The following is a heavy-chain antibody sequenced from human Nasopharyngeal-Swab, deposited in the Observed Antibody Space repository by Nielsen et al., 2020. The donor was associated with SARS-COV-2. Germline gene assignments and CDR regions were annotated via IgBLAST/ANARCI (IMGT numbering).Heavy chain of an antibody. CDR1: GFSFNNYG. D-gene: IGHD3-10*01. CDR2: ISYEGSKI. V-gene: IGHV3-33*06. Sequence: GESLKTPCAASGFSFNNYGMHWVRQAPGKGLEWVAVISYEGSKIYYADFVKGRFSISRDYSKNTLYLQLDSLKAEDSAVYYCAKANQLFWFGQFRNDAFDLWGQGTIVTVVS. CDR3: AKANQLFWFGQFRNDAFDL. J-gene: IGHJ3*01.